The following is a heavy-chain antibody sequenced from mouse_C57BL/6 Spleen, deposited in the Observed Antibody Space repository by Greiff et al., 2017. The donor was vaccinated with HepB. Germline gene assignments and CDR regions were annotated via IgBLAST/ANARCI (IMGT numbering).Heavy chain of an antibody. CDR2: IYPSDSET. CDR3: ARENYGTRKDFDY. D-gene: IGHD1-1*01. CDR1: GYTFTSYW. J-gene: IGHJ2*01. V-gene: IGHV1-61*01. Sequence: QVHVKQPGAELVRPGSSVKLSCKASGYTFTSYWMDWVKQRPGQGLEWIGNIYPSDSETHYNQKFKDKATLTVDKSSSTAYMQLSSLTSEDSAVYYCARENYGTRKDFDYWGQGTTLTVSS.